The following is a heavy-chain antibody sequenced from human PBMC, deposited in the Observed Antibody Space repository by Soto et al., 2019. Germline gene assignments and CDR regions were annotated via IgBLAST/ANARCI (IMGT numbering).Heavy chain of an antibody. Sequence: QVQLVESGGGVVQPGRSLRLSCAASGFTFSSYAMHWVRQAPGKGLEWVAVISYDGSNTYYADSVKGRFTISRDNSKNTLYLQMNSLRAEDTAVYYCARKGGSGWYEDYWGQGTLVTVSS. J-gene: IGHJ4*02. CDR1: GFTFSSYA. V-gene: IGHV3-30-3*01. CDR2: ISYDGSNT. D-gene: IGHD6-19*01. CDR3: ARKGGSGWYEDY.